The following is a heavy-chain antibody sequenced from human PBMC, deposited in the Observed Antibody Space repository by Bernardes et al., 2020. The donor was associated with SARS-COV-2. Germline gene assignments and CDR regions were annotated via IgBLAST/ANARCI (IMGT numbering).Heavy chain of an antibody. D-gene: IGHD3-10*01. J-gene: IGHJ4*02. Sequence: GGSLRLSCAASGFTFSSYCMHWVRQTPGKGLVWVSVINPDGSRTTYADSVKGRFTISRDNAKNTLYLKMNSLGAEDTAVYYCAYYNGKYIDFGYWGLGTLVTVSS. CDR1: GFTFSSYC. CDR2: INPDGSRT. V-gene: IGHV3-74*01. CDR3: AYYNGKYIDFGY.